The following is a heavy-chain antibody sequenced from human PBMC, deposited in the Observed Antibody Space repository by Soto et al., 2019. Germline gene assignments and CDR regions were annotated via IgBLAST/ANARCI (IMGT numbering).Heavy chain of an antibody. CDR2: INAGNGNT. J-gene: IGHJ4*02. Sequence: ASVKVSCKASGYSFTSHAMHWVRQAPGQRLEWMGWINAGNGNTKYSQKFQGRVTITRDTSASTAYMELSSLRSEDTAVYYCARVRVAAKAAVDYWGQGTLVTVSS. V-gene: IGHV1-3*01. D-gene: IGHD6-19*01. CDR3: ARVRVAAKAAVDY. CDR1: GYSFTSHA.